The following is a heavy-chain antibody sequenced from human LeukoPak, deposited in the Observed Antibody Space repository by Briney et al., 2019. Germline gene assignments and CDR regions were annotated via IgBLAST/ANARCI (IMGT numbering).Heavy chain of an antibody. CDR1: GISVSNDY. Sequence: GGSLRLSCAASGISVSNDYMSWIRQAPGKGLEWVSYISSSGSTIYYADSVKGRFTISRDNAKNSLYLQMNSLRAEDTAVYYCARDLRYCSSTSCYFGAHYYYYGMDVWGQGTTVTVSS. CDR2: ISSSGSTI. J-gene: IGHJ6*02. CDR3: ARDLRYCSSTSCYFGAHYYYYGMDV. V-gene: IGHV3-11*01. D-gene: IGHD2-2*01.